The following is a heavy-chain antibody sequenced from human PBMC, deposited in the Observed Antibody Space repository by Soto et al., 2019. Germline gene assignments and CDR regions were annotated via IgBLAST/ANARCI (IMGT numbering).Heavy chain of an antibody. D-gene: IGHD3-3*01. CDR1: GYTFTSYD. CDR3: ARGKGLITIFGVVIRPYGMDV. V-gene: IGHV1-8*01. CDR2: MNPNSGNT. J-gene: IGHJ6*02. Sequence: ASVKVSCKASGYTFTSYDINWVRQATGQGLEWMGWMNPNSGNTGYAQKFQGRVTMTRNTSISTAYMELSSLRSEDTAVYYCARGKGLITIFGVVIRPYGMDVWGQGTTVTVPS.